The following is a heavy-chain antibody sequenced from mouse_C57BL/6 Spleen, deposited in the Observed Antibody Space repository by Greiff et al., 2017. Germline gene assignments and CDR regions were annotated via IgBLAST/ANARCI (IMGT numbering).Heavy chain of an antibody. V-gene: IGHV2-6*01. Sequence: VKLMESGPGLVAPSQSLSITCTVSGFSLTSYGVDWVRQSPGKGLEWLGVIWGVGSTNYNSALKSRLSISKDNSKSQVFLKMNSLQTDDTAMYYCARSDGYSPMDYWGQGTSVTVSS. CDR3: ARSDGYSPMDY. CDR1: GFSLTSYG. D-gene: IGHD2-3*01. J-gene: IGHJ4*01. CDR2: IWGVGST.